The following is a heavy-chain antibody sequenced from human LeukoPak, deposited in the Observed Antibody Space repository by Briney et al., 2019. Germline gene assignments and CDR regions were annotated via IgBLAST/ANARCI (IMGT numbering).Heavy chain of an antibody. Sequence: SETLSLTCAVYGGSFSGYYWSWIRQPPGKGPEWIGEINHSGSTNYNPSLKSRVTISVDTSKNQFSLKLSSVTAADTAVYYCARFAPSYYDSSGYYTDDAFDIWGQGTMVTVSS. CDR2: INHSGST. J-gene: IGHJ3*02. V-gene: IGHV4-34*01. CDR3: ARFAPSYYDSSGYYTDDAFDI. D-gene: IGHD3-22*01. CDR1: GGSFSGYY.